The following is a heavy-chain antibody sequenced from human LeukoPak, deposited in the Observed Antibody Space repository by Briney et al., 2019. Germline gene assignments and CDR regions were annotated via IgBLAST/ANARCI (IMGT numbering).Heavy chain of an antibody. J-gene: IGHJ5*02. CDR1: GYTFTGHY. CDR3: ARDRAVLRYFDWLLLPDSRFDP. Sequence: ASVKVSCKASGYTFTGHYLHWVRQAPGQGLEWMGWINPNSGDTIYAQKFQGRVTMTRDTSISTAYMELSRLRSDDTAVYYCARDRAVLRYFDWLLLPDSRFDPWGQGTLVTVSS. D-gene: IGHD3-9*01. CDR2: INPNSGDT. V-gene: IGHV1-2*02.